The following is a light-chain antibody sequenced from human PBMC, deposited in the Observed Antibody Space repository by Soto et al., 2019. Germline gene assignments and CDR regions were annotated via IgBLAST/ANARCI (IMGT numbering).Light chain of an antibody. CDR1: QSVSRTY. J-gene: IGKJ1*01. V-gene: IGKV3-20*01. Sequence: EVVLTHSPGTLSLSPGERATLSCRASQSVSRTYLAWYQQKPDQAPRLLIYATSSRATGLPDRFSGSGSGTDFTLTISRLEDEDFAVYYCQQYGRPGTFGQGTKVDIK. CDR3: QQYGRPGT. CDR2: ATS.